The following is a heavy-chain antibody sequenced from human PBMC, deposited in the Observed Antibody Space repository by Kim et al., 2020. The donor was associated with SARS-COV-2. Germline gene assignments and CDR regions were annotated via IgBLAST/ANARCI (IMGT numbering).Heavy chain of an antibody. J-gene: IGHJ5*02. Sequence: SQTLSLTCAISGDSVSSNSAAWNWIRQSPSRGLEWLGRTYYRSKWYNDYAVSVKSRITINPDTSKNQFSLQLNSVTPEDTAVYYCARAALYSSSWYDWFDPWGQGTLVTVSS. CDR2: TYYRSKWYN. CDR1: GDSVSSNSAA. CDR3: ARAALYSSSWYDWFDP. V-gene: IGHV6-1*01. D-gene: IGHD6-13*01.